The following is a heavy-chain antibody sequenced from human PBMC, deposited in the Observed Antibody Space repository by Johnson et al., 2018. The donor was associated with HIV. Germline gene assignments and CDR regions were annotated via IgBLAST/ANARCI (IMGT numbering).Heavy chain of an antibody. CDR1: GFTFSSYA. CDR3: AKDLPRIRIPTKDDAFDI. V-gene: IGHV3-23*04. CDR2: ISGSGGNT. Sequence: MLLVESGGGVVQPGRSLRLSCAASGFTFSSYAIHWVRQAPGKGLEWVSAISGSGGNTYYADTVKGRFTISRDSSTNTLYLQMNSLRAEDTAVYYCAKDLPRIRIPTKDDAFDIWGQGTMVTVSS. J-gene: IGHJ3*02. D-gene: IGHD1-26*01.